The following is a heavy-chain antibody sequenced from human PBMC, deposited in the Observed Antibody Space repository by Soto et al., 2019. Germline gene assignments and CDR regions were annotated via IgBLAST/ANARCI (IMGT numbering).Heavy chain of an antibody. D-gene: IGHD2-15*01. CDR2: IIPIFGTA. J-gene: IGHJ6*02. CDR3: ARDGVRPYCSGGSCYSSYYYYGMDV. Sequence: GASVKVSCKASGYTFSSYGISWVRQAPGQGLEWMGGIIPIFGTANYAQKFQGRVTITADESTSTAYMELSSLRSEDTAVYYCARDGVRPYCSGGSCYSSYYYYGMDVWGQGTTVTVSS. V-gene: IGHV1-69*13. CDR1: GYTFSSYG.